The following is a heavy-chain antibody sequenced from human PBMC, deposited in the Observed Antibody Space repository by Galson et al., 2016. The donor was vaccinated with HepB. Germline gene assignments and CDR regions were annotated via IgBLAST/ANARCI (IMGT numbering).Heavy chain of an antibody. D-gene: IGHD3-22*01. CDR1: GHTLAELS. Sequence: SVKVSCKVSGHTLAELSMHWVRQAPGKGLEWMGGFDPDDGETLYAQKFQGRVTMTEDTSTDTAYMELSSLRSEDTAVYYCATDKVSPWPNYWGQGTLVTVSS. CDR3: ATDKVSPWPNY. V-gene: IGHV1-24*01. J-gene: IGHJ4*02. CDR2: FDPDDGET.